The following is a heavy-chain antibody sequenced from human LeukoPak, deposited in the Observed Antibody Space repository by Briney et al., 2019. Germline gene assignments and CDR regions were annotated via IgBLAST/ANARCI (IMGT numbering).Heavy chain of an antibody. J-gene: IGHJ4*02. D-gene: IGHD5-18*01. CDR2: LYYSGST. Sequence: SETLSLTCTVSGGSVSSSSYYWGWIRQPPGKGLEWIGSLYYSGSTYYNPSLKSRVTISVDTSKNQFSLKLSPVTAANTSLYYCAQLRYYYFDYWGQGTLVTVSS. CDR1: GGSVSSSSYY. CDR3: AQLRYYYFDY. V-gene: IGHV4-39*01.